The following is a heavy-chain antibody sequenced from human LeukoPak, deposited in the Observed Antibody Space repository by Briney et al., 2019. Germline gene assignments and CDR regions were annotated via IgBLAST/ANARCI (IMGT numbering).Heavy chain of an antibody. Sequence: SETLSLTCTVSGTSVCNYYWNWIRQPPGKRLEWIGYISYSGNTNYNPSLKSRVTISLDTSNNQFSLSLTSVTAADTALYYCACIEYGSSPLDYRGQGILVTVSS. CDR1: GTSVCNYY. CDR2: ISYSGNT. J-gene: IGHJ4*02. D-gene: IGHD2/OR15-2a*01. CDR3: ACIEYGSSPLDY. V-gene: IGHV4-59*02.